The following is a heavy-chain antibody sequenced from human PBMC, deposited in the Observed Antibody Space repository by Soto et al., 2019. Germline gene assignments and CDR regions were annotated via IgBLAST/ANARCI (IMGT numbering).Heavy chain of an antibody. CDR3: AITRGVVAFDP. CDR2: INHSGST. V-gene: IGHV4-34*01. J-gene: IGHJ5*02. CDR1: GGSFSGYY. D-gene: IGHD3-3*01. Sequence: LSLTCAVYGGSFSGYYWSWIRQPPGKGLEWIGEINHSGSTNYNPSLKSRVTISVDTSKNQFSLKLSSVTAADTAVYYCAITRGVVAFDPWGQGTLVTVSS.